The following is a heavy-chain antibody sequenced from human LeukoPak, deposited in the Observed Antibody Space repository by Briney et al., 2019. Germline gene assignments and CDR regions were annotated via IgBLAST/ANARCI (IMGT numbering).Heavy chain of an antibody. CDR2: IYTSGST. CDR3: ARDIAVRSCWFDP. Sequence: SETLSLTCTVSGGSISSGSYYWSWIRQPAGKGLEWIGRIYTSGSTNYNPSLKSRVTISVDTSKNQFSLKLSSVTAADTAVYYCARDIAVRSCWFDPWGQGTLVTVSS. J-gene: IGHJ5*02. V-gene: IGHV4-61*02. CDR1: GGSISSGSYY. D-gene: IGHD6-19*01.